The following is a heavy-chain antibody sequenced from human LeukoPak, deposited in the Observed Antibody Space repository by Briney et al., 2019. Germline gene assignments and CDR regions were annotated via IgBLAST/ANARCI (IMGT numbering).Heavy chain of an antibody. Sequence: GGSLRLSWAASGFTFSSYGMHWVRQAPGKGLEWVAVISYDGSNKYYADSVKGRFTISRDNSKNTLYLQMNSLRAEDTAVYYCAKQSSGWYYFDYWGQGTLVTVSS. CDR2: ISYDGSNK. CDR3: AKQSSGWYYFDY. D-gene: IGHD6-19*01. J-gene: IGHJ4*02. V-gene: IGHV3-30*18. CDR1: GFTFSSYG.